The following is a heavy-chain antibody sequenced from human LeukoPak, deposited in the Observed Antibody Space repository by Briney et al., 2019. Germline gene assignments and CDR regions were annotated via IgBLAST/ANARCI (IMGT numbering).Heavy chain of an antibody. D-gene: IGHD3-3*02. V-gene: IGHV1-8*03. CDR2: MNPNSGNT. J-gene: IGHJ5*02. Sequence: ASVKVSCKASGYTFTSYDINWVRQATGQGLEWMGWMNPNSGNTGYAQKFQGRVTITRNTSISTAYMELSSLRSEDTAVYYCAGQAASLFGFDPWGQGTLVTVSS. CDR3: AGQAASLFGFDP. CDR1: GYTFTSYD.